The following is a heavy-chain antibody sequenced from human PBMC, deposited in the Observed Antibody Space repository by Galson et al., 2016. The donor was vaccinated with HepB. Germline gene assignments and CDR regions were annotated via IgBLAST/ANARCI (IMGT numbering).Heavy chain of an antibody. Sequence: SLRLSCAASGFTFATYAMTWVRQAPGSGLEWISAVSPSGDTKYYIESVKGRFTISRDNSNDTVYLHVNSLRAEDTDVYYCAREDLVDASGSRKYNTKYFDPCGQGTLVTVAA. J-gene: IGHJ5*02. D-gene: IGHD6-13*01. V-gene: IGHV3-23*01. CDR3: AREDLVDASGSRKYNTKYFDP. CDR1: GFTFATYA. CDR2: VSPSGDTK.